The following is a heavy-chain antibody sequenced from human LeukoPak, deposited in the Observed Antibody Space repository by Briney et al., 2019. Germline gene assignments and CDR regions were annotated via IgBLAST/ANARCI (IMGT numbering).Heavy chain of an antibody. J-gene: IGHJ3*02. CDR2: IYHSGSP. V-gene: IGHV4-4*02. Sequence: SGTLSLTCAVSGGSISSNNWWGWVRQPPGKGLEWIGEIYHSGSPNYNPSLKSRVTISVDKSRNHFSLNLSSVTAADTAVYYCANPGGYSYGSGNALDIWGQGTMVTVSS. D-gene: IGHD5-18*01. CDR1: GGSISSNNW. CDR3: ANPGGYSYGSGNALDI.